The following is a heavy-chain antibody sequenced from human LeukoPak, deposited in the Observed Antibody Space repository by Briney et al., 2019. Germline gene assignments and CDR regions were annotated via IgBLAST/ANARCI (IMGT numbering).Heavy chain of an antibody. Sequence: GGSLRLSCAASGFTFDDFSMSWVRQAPGKGLEWVSGINWNGGRTGYADSVKGRFIISRDNAKNSLYLQMNSLRAEDTALYYCARETTVTTFWFDPWGQGTLVTVSS. J-gene: IGHJ5*02. CDR3: ARETTVTTFWFDP. CDR1: GFTFDDFS. V-gene: IGHV3-20*04. D-gene: IGHD4-17*01. CDR2: INWNGGRT.